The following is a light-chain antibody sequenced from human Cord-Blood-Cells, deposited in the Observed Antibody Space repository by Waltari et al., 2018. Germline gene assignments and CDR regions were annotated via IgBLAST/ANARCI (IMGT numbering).Light chain of an antibody. Sequence: QSALTQPASVSGSPGQSITISCTGTSSDVGGYNLVPWYPQHPGKAPKLMIYEVSKRPSGVSNRFSGSKSGNTASLTISGLQAEDEADYYCCSYAGSSTYVFGTGTKVTVL. V-gene: IGLV2-23*02. CDR2: EVS. J-gene: IGLJ1*01. CDR1: SSDVGGYNL. CDR3: CSYAGSSTYV.